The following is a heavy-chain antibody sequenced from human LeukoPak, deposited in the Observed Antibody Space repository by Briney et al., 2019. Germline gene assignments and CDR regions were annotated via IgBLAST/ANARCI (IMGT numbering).Heavy chain of an antibody. Sequence: GGSLRLSCAASGFTFSNYAMTWVRQAPGKGLEWVSVISGSGDYTYYADSVKGRFTISRDNSKNTLYLQMNSLSAEDTAVYYCAKVETSGGANCYALDYWGQGTLVTVSS. CDR2: ISGSGDYT. J-gene: IGHJ4*02. V-gene: IGHV3-23*01. CDR1: GFTFSNYA. D-gene: IGHD2-2*01. CDR3: AKVETSGGANCYALDY.